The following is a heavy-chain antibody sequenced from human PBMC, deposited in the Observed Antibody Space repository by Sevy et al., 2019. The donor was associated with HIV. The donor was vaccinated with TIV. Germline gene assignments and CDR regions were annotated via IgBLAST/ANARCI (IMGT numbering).Heavy chain of an antibody. V-gene: IGHV3-48*02. CDR3: ARHVTNVVKRISTRAFDI. D-gene: IGHD2-21*01. J-gene: IGHJ3*02. CDR1: GFTFSNYS. CDR2: ISSSSRTI. Sequence: GGSLRLSCAASGFTFSNYSMTWVRQAPGKGLEWISYISSSSRTIYNADSVKGRFTISRDNAKNSLYLQMNSLRDEDTAVYYCARHVTNVVKRISTRAFDIWGQGTMVTVSS.